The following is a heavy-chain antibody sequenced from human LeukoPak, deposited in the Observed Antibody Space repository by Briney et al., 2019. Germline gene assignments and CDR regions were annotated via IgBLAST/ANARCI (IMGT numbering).Heavy chain of an antibody. J-gene: IGHJ5*02. CDR1: GYTFTSYD. CDR3: ARGPPRSDTLLWFGET. V-gene: IGHV1-8*01. D-gene: IGHD3-10*01. CDR2: MNPNTGNT. Sequence: GASVKVSCKASGYTFTSYDINWVRQATGQGLEWMGWMNPNTGNTGYAQKFQGRVTMTRNTSIGTAYMELSSLRSEDTAVYYCARGPPRSDTLLWFGETWGQGTLVTVSS.